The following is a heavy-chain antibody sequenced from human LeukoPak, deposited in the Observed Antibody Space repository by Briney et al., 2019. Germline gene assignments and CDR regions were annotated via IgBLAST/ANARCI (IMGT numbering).Heavy chain of an antibody. V-gene: IGHV3-23*01. Sequence: QPGGSLRLSCAASGFTFSSYGMSWVRQAPGKGLEWVSAISGSGGRIYYADSVKGRFTISRDNSKNTLYLQMNSLRAEDTAVYYCGKAGRGGAITMVRGVKGDYYYMDVGGKGTTVTISS. J-gene: IGHJ6*03. CDR1: GFTFSSYG. CDR3: GKAGRGGAITMVRGVKGDYYYMDV. D-gene: IGHD3-10*01. CDR2: ISGSGGRI.